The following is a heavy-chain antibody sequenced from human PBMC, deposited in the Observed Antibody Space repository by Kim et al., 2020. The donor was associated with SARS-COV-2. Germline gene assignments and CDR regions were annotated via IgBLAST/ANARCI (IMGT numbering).Heavy chain of an antibody. J-gene: IGHJ3*02. Sequence: DSVKGRFTIARDNSKNTRYLQMNSLRAEDTAVYYCAGSSMVQGVNDAFDIWGQGTMVTVSS. D-gene: IGHD3-10*01. CDR3: AGSSMVQGVNDAFDI. V-gene: IGHV3-30*07.